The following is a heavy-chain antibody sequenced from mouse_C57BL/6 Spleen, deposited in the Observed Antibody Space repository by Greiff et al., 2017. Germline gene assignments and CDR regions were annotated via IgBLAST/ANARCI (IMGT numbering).Heavy chain of an antibody. D-gene: IGHD1-1*01. CDR2: IYPRDGST. CDR1: GYTFTSYD. Sequence: VQLQQSGPELVKPGASVQLSCKASGYTFTSYDINWVKQRPGQGLEWIGWIYPRDGSTKYNEKFKGKATLTVDTSSSTAYMELHSLTSEDSAVYFCAGTTVVPYYAMDYWGQGTSVTVSS. V-gene: IGHV1-85*01. J-gene: IGHJ4*01. CDR3: AGTTVVPYYAMDY.